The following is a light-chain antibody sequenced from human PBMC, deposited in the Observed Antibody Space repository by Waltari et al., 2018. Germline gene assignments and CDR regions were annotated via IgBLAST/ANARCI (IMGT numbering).Light chain of an antibody. J-gene: IGKJ3*01. CDR3: QQRSNWPPFT. V-gene: IGKV3-11*01. CDR1: QSVSSN. Sequence: EIVMTQSPATLSVSPGERATLSCRASQSVSSNLAWYQQKPGQAPRLLIYDASNRAPGIPARFSGSGSGTDFTLTISSLEPEDFAVYYCQQRSNWPPFTFGPGTKVDIK. CDR2: DAS.